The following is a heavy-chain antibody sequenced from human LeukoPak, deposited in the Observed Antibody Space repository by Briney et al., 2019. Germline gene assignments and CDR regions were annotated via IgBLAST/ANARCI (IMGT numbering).Heavy chain of an antibody. D-gene: IGHD6-19*01. CDR2: ISGSGGST. CDR3: AKVPHRQWLGYFDY. CDR1: GFTFSSYA. Sequence: GGSLRLSCAASGFTFSSYAMSWVRQAPGKGLEWVSAISGSGGSTYYADSVKGRFTISRDNSKNTLYLQMNNLRAEDTAVYYCAKVPHRQWLGYFDYWGQGTLVTVSS. V-gene: IGHV3-23*01. J-gene: IGHJ4*02.